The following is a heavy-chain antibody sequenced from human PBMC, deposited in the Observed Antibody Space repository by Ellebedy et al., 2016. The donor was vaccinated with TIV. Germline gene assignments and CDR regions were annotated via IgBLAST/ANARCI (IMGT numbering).Heavy chain of an antibody. CDR1: GGSISSYY. V-gene: IGHV4-59*01. CDR2: IYYSGST. CDR3: ARGITMVRGLVDY. J-gene: IGHJ4*02. Sequence: MPSETLSLTCTVSGGSISSYYWSWIRQPPGKGLEWIGYIYYSGSTNYNPSLKSRVTISVDTSKNQFSLKLSSVTAADTAVYYCARGITMVRGLVDYWGQGTLVTVSS. D-gene: IGHD3-10*01.